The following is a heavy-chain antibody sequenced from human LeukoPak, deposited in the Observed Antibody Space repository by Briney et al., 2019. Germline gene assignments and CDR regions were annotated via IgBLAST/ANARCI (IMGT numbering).Heavy chain of an antibody. V-gene: IGHV1-69*13. CDR2: IIPIFGTA. D-gene: IGHD3-22*01. CDR1: GGTFSSYA. CDR3: ARPKYYYDSSGYYPFDY. J-gene: IGHJ4*02. Sequence: SVKVSCKASGGTFSSYAISWVRQAPGQGLEWMGGIIPIFGTANYAQKFQGRVTITADESTGTAYMELSSLRSEDTAVYYCARPKYYYDSSGYYPFDYWGQGTLVTVSS.